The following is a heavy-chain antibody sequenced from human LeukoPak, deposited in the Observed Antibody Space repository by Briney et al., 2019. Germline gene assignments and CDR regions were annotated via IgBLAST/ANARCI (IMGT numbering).Heavy chain of an antibody. D-gene: IGHD6-13*01. Sequence: ASVKVSCKASGYTFTSYDINWVRQATGQGLGWMGWMNPNSGNTGYAQKFQGRVTMTRNTSISTAYMELSSLRSEDTAVYYCARALSSSWYGNWFDPWGQGTLVTVSS. CDR3: ARALSSSWYGNWFDP. CDR1: GYTFTSYD. V-gene: IGHV1-8*01. CDR2: MNPNSGNT. J-gene: IGHJ5*02.